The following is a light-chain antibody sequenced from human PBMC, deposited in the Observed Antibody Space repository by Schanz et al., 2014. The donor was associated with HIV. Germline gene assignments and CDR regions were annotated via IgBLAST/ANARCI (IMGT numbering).Light chain of an antibody. J-gene: IGKJ1*01. V-gene: IGKV1-5*03. CDR3: QQTYSLPVT. Sequence: DIQMTQSPSTLSASVGDRITITCRASQSISGWLAWYQQKPGEAPNLLISEASTLKSGVPSRFSGSGSGTDFTLTISRLQPEDFATYYCQQTYSLPVTFGQGTKVEIK. CDR1: QSISGW. CDR2: EAS.